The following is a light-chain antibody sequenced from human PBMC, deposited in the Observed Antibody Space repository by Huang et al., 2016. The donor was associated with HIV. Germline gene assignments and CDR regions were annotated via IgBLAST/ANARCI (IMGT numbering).Light chain of an antibody. Sequence: EIVLTQSPATLSLSPGERATLSCRASQSVSSYLAWDQQKPAQAPRRLIDEASNRATGIPARVSGSGSGTDFTLTISSLEPEDFAVYYCQQRSNWLGTFGPGTKVDIK. J-gene: IGKJ3*01. V-gene: IGKV3-11*01. CDR3: QQRSNWLGT. CDR2: EAS. CDR1: QSVSSY.